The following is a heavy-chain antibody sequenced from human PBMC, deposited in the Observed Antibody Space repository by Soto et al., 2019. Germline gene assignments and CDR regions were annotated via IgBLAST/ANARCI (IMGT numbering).Heavy chain of an antibody. Sequence: SETLSLTCAVSGGSINSGGYSWSWIRQPPGKGLEWIGFISHSGTTYYNPSLKSRVTISTDTSKNHFSLKLSSVTAADTAVYYCARRSCNSPSCYYYGLDVWGHGTTVTVSS. D-gene: IGHD2-2*01. CDR3: ARRSCNSPSCYYYGLDV. CDR1: GGSINSGGYS. V-gene: IGHV4-30-2*01. CDR2: ISHSGTT. J-gene: IGHJ6*01.